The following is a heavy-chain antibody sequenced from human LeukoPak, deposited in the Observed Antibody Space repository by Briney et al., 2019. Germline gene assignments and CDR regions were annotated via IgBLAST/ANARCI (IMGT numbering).Heavy chain of an antibody. V-gene: IGHV4-4*07. D-gene: IGHD3-10*01. CDR2: IYSSGST. J-gene: IGHJ5*02. CDR1: GGSISSYY. CDR3: ARVRADYYGSGSHYKVWFDP. Sequence: KPSETLSLTCTVSGGSISSYYWSWIRQPAGKGLEWIGRIYSSGSTNYNPSLKSRVTMSVDTSKNQLSLKLSSVTAADTAVYYCARVRADYYGSGSHYKVWFDPWGQGTLVTVSS.